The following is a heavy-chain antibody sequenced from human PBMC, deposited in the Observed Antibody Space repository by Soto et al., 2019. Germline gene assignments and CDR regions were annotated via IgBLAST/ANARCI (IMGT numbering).Heavy chain of an antibody. V-gene: IGHV3-74*01. J-gene: IGHJ3*02. CDR1: GFSFSRYW. D-gene: IGHD6-13*01. CDR2: IKSDGTST. Sequence: GGSLRLSCVASGFSFSRYWMHWVRQAPGKGLEWVSRIKSDGTSTSYADSVKGRFTISRDNAKNTLYLQMDNLRAEDTAVDYCAREGLDTAGFFDIWGQGTMVTVSS. CDR3: AREGLDTAGFFDI.